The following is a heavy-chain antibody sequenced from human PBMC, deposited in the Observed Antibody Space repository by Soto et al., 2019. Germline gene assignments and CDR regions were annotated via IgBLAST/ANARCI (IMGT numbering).Heavy chain of an antibody. CDR2: ISYDGSNK. V-gene: IGHV3-30*18. CDR1: VFSFSSYG. J-gene: IGHJ4*02. CDR3: AKVTRLGGSSSPYFDY. Sequence: WWSLRLSCSASVFSFSSYGMHWFRKAPGKGLEWVAVISYDGSNKYYADSVKGRFTISRDNSKNTLYLQMNSLRAEDTAVYYCAKVTRLGGSSSPYFDYWGQGTLVTVSS. D-gene: IGHD1-26*01.